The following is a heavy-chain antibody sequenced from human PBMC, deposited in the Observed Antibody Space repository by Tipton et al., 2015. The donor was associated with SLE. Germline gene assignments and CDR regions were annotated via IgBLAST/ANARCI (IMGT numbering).Heavy chain of an antibody. CDR2: IYYSGST. Sequence: TLSLTCTVSGGSISSSSYYWGWIRQPPGKGLEWIGSIYYSGSTYYNPSLKSRVTISVDTSKNQFSRKLSSVTAADTAVYYCARLIAGATSDYWGQGTLVTVSS. CDR1: GGSISSSSYY. CDR3: ARLIAGATSDY. J-gene: IGHJ4*02. V-gene: IGHV4-39*07. D-gene: IGHD1-26*01.